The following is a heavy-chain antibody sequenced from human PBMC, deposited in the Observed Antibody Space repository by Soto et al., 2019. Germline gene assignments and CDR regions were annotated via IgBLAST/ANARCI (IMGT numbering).Heavy chain of an antibody. CDR1: GGTFSSYA. V-gene: IGHV1-69*13. CDR3: ARNEMATITVDAFDI. J-gene: IGHJ3*02. D-gene: IGHD5-12*01. Sequence: SVKVSCKASGGTFSSYAISWVRQAPGQGLEWMGGIIPIFGTANYAQKFQGRVTITADESTSIAYMEQSSLRSEDTAVYYCARNEMATITVDAFDIWGQGTMVTVS. CDR2: IIPIFGTA.